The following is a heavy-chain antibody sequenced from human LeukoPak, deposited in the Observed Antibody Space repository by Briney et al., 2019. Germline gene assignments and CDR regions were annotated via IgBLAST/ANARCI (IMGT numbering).Heavy chain of an antibody. CDR2: ISYDGSNK. D-gene: IGHD4-17*01. V-gene: IGHV3-30*04. J-gene: IGHJ6*03. Sequence: GGSLRLSCAASGFTFSSYAMHWVRQAPGKGLEWVAVISYDGSNKYYADSVKGRFTISRDNSKNTLYLQMNSLRAEDTAVYYCARDGSDYGQMVYYYYYYMDVWGKGTTVTISS. CDR3: ARDGSDYGQMVYYYYYYMDV. CDR1: GFTFSSYA.